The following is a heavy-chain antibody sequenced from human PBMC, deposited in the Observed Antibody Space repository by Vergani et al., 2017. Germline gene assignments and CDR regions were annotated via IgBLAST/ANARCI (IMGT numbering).Heavy chain of an antibody. CDR1: GFTFSSYS. V-gene: IGHV3-21*01. J-gene: IGHJ3*02. CDR2: ISSSSSYI. Sequence: EVQLVESGGGLVKPGGSLRLSCAASGFTFSSYSMNWVRQAPGKGLEWVSSISSSSSYIYYADSVKGRFTISRDNAKNSLYLQMNSLRAEDTAVYYCARPTIAVAVVEAFDIWGQGTMVTVSS. D-gene: IGHD6-19*01. CDR3: ARPTIAVAVVEAFDI.